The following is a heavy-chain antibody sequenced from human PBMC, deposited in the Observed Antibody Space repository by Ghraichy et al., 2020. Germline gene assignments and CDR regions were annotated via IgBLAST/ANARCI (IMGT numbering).Heavy chain of an antibody. D-gene: IGHD4-23*01. CDR2: GSGGCEGI. J-gene: IGHJ3*01. CDR1: GFTFSVDT. V-gene: IGHV3-23*01. CDR3: AKGCRRLRWNRDALDV. Sequence: GGSLRLSWTVSGFTFSVDTMCWVRHPQRNGMEWISSGSGGCEGIYSSDSLQGRFTISRDNSKNTLYPEMNSLRTADTAVYYCAKGCRRLRWNRDALDVWGHGTMVTVSS.